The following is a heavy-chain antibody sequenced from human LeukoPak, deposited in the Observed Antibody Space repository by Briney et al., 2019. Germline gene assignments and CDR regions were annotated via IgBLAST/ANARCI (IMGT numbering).Heavy chain of an antibody. CDR1: GGSFSGYY. J-gene: IGHJ4*02. V-gene: IGHV4-34*01. D-gene: IGHD3-10*01. CDR2: INHSGST. Sequence: PSETLSLTCAVYGGSFSGYYWSGIRQPPGKGLEWIGEINHSGSTNYKPSLKSRVTISRDTSKNQFSLKLSSVTAADTAVYYCARGSYYGSGSYYNPGYYFDYWGQGTLVTVSS. CDR3: ARGSYYGSGSYYNPGYYFDY.